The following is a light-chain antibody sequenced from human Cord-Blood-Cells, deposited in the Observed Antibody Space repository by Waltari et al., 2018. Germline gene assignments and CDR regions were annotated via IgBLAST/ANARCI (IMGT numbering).Light chain of an antibody. CDR2: WAS. V-gene: IGKV4-1*01. CDR3: QQYYSTPYT. Sequence: DIVMTQSPDSLAVSLGERATINCKSSQSVVYSSNNKNYLAWYQQKPGQPPKRLIYWASTRESGVPDRFSGSGSGTDFTLTISSLQAEDVAVYYCQQYYSTPYTFGQGTKLEIK. J-gene: IGKJ2*01. CDR1: QSVVYSSNNKNY.